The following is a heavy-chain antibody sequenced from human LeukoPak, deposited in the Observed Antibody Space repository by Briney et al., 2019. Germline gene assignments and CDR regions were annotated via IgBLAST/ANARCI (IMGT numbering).Heavy chain of an antibody. CDR3: ARGSPAYTSSWWCYGMDV. CDR1: GGSFSGYY. V-gene: IGHV4-34*01. CDR2: INHKGST. D-gene: IGHD6-13*01. Sequence: PSETLSLTCAVYGGSFSGYYWSWIRQPPGKGLEWIGEINHKGSTNYNPSLKSRVTISVDTSKNQFSLRLSSVTAADTAVYYCARGSPAYTSSWWCYGMDVWGQGTTVTVSS. J-gene: IGHJ6*02.